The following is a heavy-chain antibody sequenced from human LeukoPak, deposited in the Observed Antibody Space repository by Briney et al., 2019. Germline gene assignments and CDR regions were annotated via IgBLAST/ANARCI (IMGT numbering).Heavy chain of an antibody. J-gene: IGHJ4*02. CDR1: GDYISSYY. CDR2: SYYRVPS. V-gene: IGHV4-59*01. D-gene: IGHD3-10*01. Sequence: PSNALSLTCTFSGDYISSYYWSWIRQPPGKGLDWIGYSYYRVPSDYNPSLKSRVTLSGDMSTRQISLKLSSVTAADTAVYYCARAVGGDGSGSLWGPGTLVTVSS. CDR3: ARAVGGDGSGSL.